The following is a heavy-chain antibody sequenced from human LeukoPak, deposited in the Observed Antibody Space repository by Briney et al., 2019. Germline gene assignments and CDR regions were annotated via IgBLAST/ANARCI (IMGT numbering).Heavy chain of an antibody. CDR2: IDPNSGGT. Sequence: ASVKVSCKASGYTFTGYYMHWVRQAPGQGLEWMGWIDPNSGGTNYAQKFQGRVTMTRDTSISTAYMELSRLRSDDTAVYYCARLGVDTKPTDYWGQGTLVTVSS. J-gene: IGHJ4*02. V-gene: IGHV1-2*02. D-gene: IGHD5-18*01. CDR3: ARLGVDTKPTDY. CDR1: GYTFTGYY.